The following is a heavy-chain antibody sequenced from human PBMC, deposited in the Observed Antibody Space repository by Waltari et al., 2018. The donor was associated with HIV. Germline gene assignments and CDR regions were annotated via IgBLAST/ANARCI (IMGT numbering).Heavy chain of an antibody. Sequence: QVQLVESGGGVVQPGRSLRLSCAASGFTFRSYGLHWVRPVPGKGLEWVAVISYDGSNKYYADSVKGRFTISRDNSKNTLYLQMNSLRAEDTAVYYCAKGGSGYNYYYYYGMDVWGQGTTVTVSS. D-gene: IGHD6-19*01. CDR3: AKGGSGYNYYYYYGMDV. CDR2: ISYDGSNK. J-gene: IGHJ6*02. V-gene: IGHV3-30*18. CDR1: GFTFRSYG.